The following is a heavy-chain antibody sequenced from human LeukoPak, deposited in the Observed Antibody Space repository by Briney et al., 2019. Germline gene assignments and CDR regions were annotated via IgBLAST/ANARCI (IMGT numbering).Heavy chain of an antibody. Sequence: KPSETLSLTCTVSGDYISSNGYYWGWIRQPPGKGLEWIGYTHYSGTTYYNPSLKSGVAMSVDTSKNQFSLKLTSVTASDTAVYYCARQTGPSSTDWFDSWGQGTLVAVSS. CDR3: ARQTGPSSTDWFDS. J-gene: IGHJ5*01. D-gene: IGHD1-1*01. CDR1: GDYISSNGYY. CDR2: THYSGTT. V-gene: IGHV4-39*01.